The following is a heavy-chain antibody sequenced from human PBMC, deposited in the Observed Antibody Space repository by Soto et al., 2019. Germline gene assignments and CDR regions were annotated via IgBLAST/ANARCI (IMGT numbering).Heavy chain of an antibody. V-gene: IGHV3-53*01. CDR2: IYSGGST. CDR1: GFTVSSNY. Sequence: GGSLRLSCAASGFTVSSNYMSWVRQAPGKGLEWVSAIYSGGSTYYADSVKGRFTISRDNSKNTLYLQMNSLRAEDTAVYYCARCGSSSRYYYYYCGMDVWGQGTTVTVSS. CDR3: ARCGSSSRYYYYYCGMDV. D-gene: IGHD6-13*01. J-gene: IGHJ6*02.